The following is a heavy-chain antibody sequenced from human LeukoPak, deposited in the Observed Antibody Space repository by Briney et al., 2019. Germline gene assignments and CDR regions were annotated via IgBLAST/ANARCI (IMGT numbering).Heavy chain of an antibody. CDR3: ASHDY. J-gene: IGHJ4*02. CDR1: GGSISSFY. V-gene: IGHV4-59*01. Sequence: PSETLSLTCTVSGGSISSFYWSWIRQPPGKGLEWIGYIYYNGNTNYNPSLKRRVTMSVDTSRNQFSLKLTSVTAADTAVYYCASHDYWGQGTLVTVSS. CDR2: IYYNGNT.